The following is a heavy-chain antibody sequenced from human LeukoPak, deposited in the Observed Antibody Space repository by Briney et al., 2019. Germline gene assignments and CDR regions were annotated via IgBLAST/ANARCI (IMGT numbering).Heavy chain of an antibody. CDR3: ARDSTAAGTGWFDP. J-gene: IGHJ5*02. Sequence: GGSLRLSCAASGFTFSSYAMSWVRQAPGKGLEWVSGISNSGGRTYYADSVKGRFTISRDNSKNTLYLQMNSLRAEDTAVYYCARDSTAAGTGWFDPWGQGTLVTVSS. D-gene: IGHD6-13*01. CDR1: GFTFSSYA. CDR2: ISNSGGRT. V-gene: IGHV3-23*01.